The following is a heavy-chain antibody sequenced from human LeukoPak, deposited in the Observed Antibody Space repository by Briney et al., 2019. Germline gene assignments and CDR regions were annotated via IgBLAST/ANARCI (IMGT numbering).Heavy chain of an antibody. CDR1: GGSISSYY. Sequence: SETLSLTCTVSGGSISSYYWSWIRQPPGKGLEWIGYIYYSGSTNYNPSLKSRVTISVDTSKNQFSLKLSSVTAADTAVYYCARVSEAKAPSRLWFGEKYYFDYWGQGTLVTVSS. V-gene: IGHV4-59*01. D-gene: IGHD3-10*01. CDR2: IYYSGST. CDR3: ARVSEAKAPSRLWFGEKYYFDY. J-gene: IGHJ4*02.